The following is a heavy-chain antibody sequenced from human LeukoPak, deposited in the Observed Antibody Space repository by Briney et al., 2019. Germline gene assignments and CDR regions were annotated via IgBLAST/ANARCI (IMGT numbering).Heavy chain of an antibody. CDR3: ARRRSGTSSEFDP. D-gene: IGHD6-6*01. J-gene: IGHJ5*02. V-gene: IGHV4-59*01. CDR2: IYNSGST. CDR1: GGSIGSYY. Sequence: PSETLSLTCTVSGGSIGSYYWSWIRQPPGKGLEWIGYIYNSGSTNYSPSLKSRVSISVDTPKNQFSLRLSSVTAAGTAVYYCARRRSGTSSEFDPWGQGTLVTVSS.